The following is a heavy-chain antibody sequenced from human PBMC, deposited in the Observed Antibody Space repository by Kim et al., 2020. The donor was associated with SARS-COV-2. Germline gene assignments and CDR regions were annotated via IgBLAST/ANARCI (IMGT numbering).Heavy chain of an antibody. CDR1: GFTFSSYS. Sequence: GGSLRLSCAASGFTFSSYSMNWVRQAPGKGLEWVSYISSSSSTIYYADSVKGRFTISRDNAKNSLYLQMNSLRDEDTAVYYCARGLITMVRGIMGDDAFDIWGQGTMFTVSS. J-gene: IGHJ3*02. D-gene: IGHD3-10*01. V-gene: IGHV3-48*02. CDR2: ISSSSSTI. CDR3: ARGLITMVRGIMGDDAFDI.